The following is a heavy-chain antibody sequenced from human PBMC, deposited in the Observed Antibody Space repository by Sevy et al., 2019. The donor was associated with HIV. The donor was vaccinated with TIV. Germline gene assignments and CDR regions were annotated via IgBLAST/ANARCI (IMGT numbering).Heavy chain of an antibody. CDR3: ARSYGDYGGRDFDY. Sequence: GGSLRLSCAASGFTFSSYAMHWVRQAPGKGLEWVAVISYDGSNKYYADSVKGRFTISRANSKNTLYLQMNMLRAEDTAVYYCARSYGDYGGRDFDYWGQGTLVTVSS. CDR2: ISYDGSNK. CDR1: GFTFSSYA. V-gene: IGHV3-30-3*01. J-gene: IGHJ4*02. D-gene: IGHD4-17*01.